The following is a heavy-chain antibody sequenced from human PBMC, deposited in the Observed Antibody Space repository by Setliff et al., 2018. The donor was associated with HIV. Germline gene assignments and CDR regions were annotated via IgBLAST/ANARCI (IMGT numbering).Heavy chain of an antibody. J-gene: IGHJ6*02. CDR2: IRYDGSNK. V-gene: IGHV3-30*02. Sequence: GGSLRLSCAASGFTFNNYAMHWVRQAPGKGLEWVAFIRYDGSNKYYADSGKGRFTISRENSKNTLYLQMNSLRAEDTAVYYCAKDNDYVWGSFSAASKGRYGMDVWGQGTTVTVSS. CDR3: AKDNDYVWGSFSAASKGRYGMDV. CDR1: GFTFNNYA. D-gene: IGHD3-16*01.